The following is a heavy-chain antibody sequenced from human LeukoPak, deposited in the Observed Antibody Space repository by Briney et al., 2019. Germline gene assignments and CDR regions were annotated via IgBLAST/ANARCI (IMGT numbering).Heavy chain of an antibody. CDR2: INPNSGGT. CDR3: ARDLVGAIHYFDY. V-gene: IGHV1-2*02. Sequence: ASVKDSCKASGYTFTGYYMHWVRQAPGQGLEWMGWINPNSGGTNYAQKFQGRVTMTRDTSISTAYMELSRLRSDDTAVYYCARDLVGAIHYFDYWGQGTLVTVSS. J-gene: IGHJ4*02. CDR1: GYTFTGYY. D-gene: IGHD1-26*01.